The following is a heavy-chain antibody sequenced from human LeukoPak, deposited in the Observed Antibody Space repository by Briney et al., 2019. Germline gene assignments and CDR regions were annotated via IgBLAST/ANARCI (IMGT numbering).Heavy chain of an antibody. V-gene: IGHV3-23*01. D-gene: IGHD6-19*01. Sequence: GGSPRLSCAASGFTFSSYAMSWVRQAPGKGLEWVSAISGSGGSTYYADSVKGRFTISRDNSKNTLYLQMNSLRAEDTAVYYCAKLRSSGWNNWFDPWGQGTLVTVSS. J-gene: IGHJ5*02. CDR2: ISGSGGST. CDR3: AKLRSSGWNNWFDP. CDR1: GFTFSSYA.